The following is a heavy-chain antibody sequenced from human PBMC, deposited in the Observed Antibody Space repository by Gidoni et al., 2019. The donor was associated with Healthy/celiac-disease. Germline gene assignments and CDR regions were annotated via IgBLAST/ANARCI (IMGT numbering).Heavy chain of an antibody. CDR3: ARGGLLGAGGEWFDP. D-gene: IGHD3-16*01. CDR1: GYTFTSYD. V-gene: IGHV1-8*01. Sequence: QVQLVQSGAEVTKPGASVKVSCKASGYTFTSYDIHWVRQATGQGLEWMGWMNPNSGNTGDAQKFQGRVTMTRNTSISTAYMELSSLRYEDTAVYYCARGGLLGAGGEWFDPWGQGTLVTVSS. CDR2: MNPNSGNT. J-gene: IGHJ5*02.